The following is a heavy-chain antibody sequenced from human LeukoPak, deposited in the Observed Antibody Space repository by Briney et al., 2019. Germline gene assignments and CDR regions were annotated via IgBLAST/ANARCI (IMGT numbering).Heavy chain of an antibody. CDR2: IWYDGSNK. D-gene: IGHD2-2*01. Sequence: GRSLRLSCAAPGFTFSSYDMHWVRQAPGKGLEWVALIWYDGSNKYYADSVKGRFTISRDNSKNTLYLQMNSLRAEDTAVYYCARDRGACSSTSCYYYYMDVWGKGTTVTVSS. CDR3: ARDRGACSSTSCYYYYMDV. CDR1: GFTFSSYD. J-gene: IGHJ6*03. V-gene: IGHV3-33*01.